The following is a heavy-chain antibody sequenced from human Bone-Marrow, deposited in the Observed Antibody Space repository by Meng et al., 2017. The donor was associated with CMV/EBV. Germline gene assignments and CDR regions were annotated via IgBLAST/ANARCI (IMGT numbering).Heavy chain of an antibody. CDR2: TSYDGSNK. CDR1: GFRFNSYA. Sequence: GGSLRLSCTASGFRFNSYAMHWVRQAPGKGLEWVAVTSYDGSNKYYADSVKGRFSISRDNAKNTVFLQMNSLRAEDTAVYYCVKAYGSGTYSFGKWGQGTLVTVSS. D-gene: IGHD3-10*01. CDR3: VKAYGSGTYSFGK. J-gene: IGHJ4*02. V-gene: IGHV3-30-3*01.